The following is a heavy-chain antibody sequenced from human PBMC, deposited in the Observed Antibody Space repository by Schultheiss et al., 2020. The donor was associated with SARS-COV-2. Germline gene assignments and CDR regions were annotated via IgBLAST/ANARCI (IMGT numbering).Heavy chain of an antibody. CDR3: ARQIKVGSYYNSATLSFI. J-gene: IGHJ4*02. D-gene: IGHD5-24*01. CDR1: GGSISSYY. Sequence: SETLSFTCTVSGGSISSYYWSWIRQPAGKGLEWIGRIYTSGSTNYNPSLKSRVTMSVDTSKNQFSLKLSSVTAADTAVYFCARQIKVGSYYNSATLSFIWGRGALVTVSS. V-gene: IGHV4-4*07. CDR2: IYTSGST.